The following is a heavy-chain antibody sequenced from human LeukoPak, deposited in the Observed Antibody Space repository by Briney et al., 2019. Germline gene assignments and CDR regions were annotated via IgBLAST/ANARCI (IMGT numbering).Heavy chain of an antibody. D-gene: IGHD1-7*01. J-gene: IGHJ6*03. Sequence: RASVKVSCKASGGTFSSYAISWVRQAPGQGLEWMGAIIPIFGTANYAQKFQGRVTITTDESTSTAYMELSSLRSEDTAVYYCARAVFPGTGTTSYYYYYMDVWGKGTTVTVSS. CDR3: ARAVFPGTGTTSYYYYYMDV. CDR1: GGTFSSYA. CDR2: IIPIFGTA. V-gene: IGHV1-69*05.